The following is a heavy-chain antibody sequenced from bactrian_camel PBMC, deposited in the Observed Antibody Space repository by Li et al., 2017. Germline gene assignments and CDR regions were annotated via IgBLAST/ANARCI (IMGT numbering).Heavy chain of an antibody. D-gene: IGHD3*01. CDR1: GFTFSNYH. J-gene: IGHJ6*01. CDR2: ISTGGGST. Sequence: QLVESGGDSVEARGSLKLSCAASGFTFSNYHMSWLRQAPGKEREGVACISTGGGSTYYADSVKGRFTISRDNAKNTLYLQLNSLKTEDTAMYYCAQSRETTSPGYWGQGTQVTVS. CDR3: AQSRETTSPGY. V-gene: IGHV3S40*01.